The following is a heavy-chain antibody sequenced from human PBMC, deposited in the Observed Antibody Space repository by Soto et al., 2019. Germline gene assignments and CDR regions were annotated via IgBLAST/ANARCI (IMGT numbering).Heavy chain of an antibody. Sequence: SVKVSCKAAGGTFSSYAISWVRQAPGQGLEWMGGIIPIFGTANYAQKFQGRVTITADESTSTAYTELSSLRSEDTAVYYCARGSFSVEVATIYYYGMDVWGQGTTVTVSS. CDR3: ARGSFSVEVATIYYYGMDV. J-gene: IGHJ6*02. V-gene: IGHV1-69*13. D-gene: IGHD2-15*01. CDR1: GGTFSSYA. CDR2: IIPIFGTA.